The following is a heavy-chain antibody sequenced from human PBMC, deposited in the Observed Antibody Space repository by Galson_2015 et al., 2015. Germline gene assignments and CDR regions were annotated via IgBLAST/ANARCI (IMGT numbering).Heavy chain of an antibody. V-gene: IGHV4-31*01. D-gene: IGHD2-2*02. CDR3: ARVSREEYCSSTSCYKFPFYYMDV. CDR1: VGSISSGGYY. Sequence: PLSLTCTVAVGSISSGGYYWSWLRQNPGKGLEWIGYIYYSGSTYYNPSLKRLVTISVDTSKNQFSRKLRSVTAADTAVYYSARVSREEYCSSTSCYKFPFYYMDVWGKGTTVTVSS. CDR2: IYYSGST. J-gene: IGHJ6*03.